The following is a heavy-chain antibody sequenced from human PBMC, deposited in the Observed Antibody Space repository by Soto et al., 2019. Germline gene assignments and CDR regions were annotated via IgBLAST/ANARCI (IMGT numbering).Heavy chain of an antibody. CDR2: INHSGST. V-gene: IGHV4-34*01. CDR1: GGSFSGYY. J-gene: IGHJ6*02. CDR3: ASIRGYYYYYGMDV. Sequence: QVQLQQWGAGLLKPSETLSLTCAVYGGSFSGYYWSWIRQPPGKGLEWIGEINHSGSTNYNPSLKSRVTISVDTSKNQFSLKLSSVTAADTAVYYCASIRGYYYYYGMDVWGQGTTVTVSS.